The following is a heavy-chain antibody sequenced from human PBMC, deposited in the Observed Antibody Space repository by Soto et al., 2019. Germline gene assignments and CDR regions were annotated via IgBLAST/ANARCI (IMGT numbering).Heavy chain of an antibody. D-gene: IGHD6-6*01. CDR1: GFTFSSHA. V-gene: IGHV3-23*01. Sequence: PGGSLRLSCAASGFTFSSHAMSWVRQAPGKGLEWVSAISGSGGSTYYADSVKGRFTISRDNSKNTLYLQMNSLRAEDTAVYYCAKDPSSSSAWALNYYYYGMDVWGQGTTVTVSS. J-gene: IGHJ6*02. CDR3: AKDPSSSSAWALNYYYYGMDV. CDR2: ISGSGGST.